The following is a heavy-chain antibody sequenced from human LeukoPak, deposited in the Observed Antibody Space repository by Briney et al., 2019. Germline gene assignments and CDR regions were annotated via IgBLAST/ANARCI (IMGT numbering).Heavy chain of an antibody. V-gene: IGHV3-21*01. Sequence: GGSLRLSCAASGFTFSSYSMNWVRQAPGKGLEWVSSISSSSSYICYADSVKGRFTISRDNAKNSLYLQMNSLRAEDTAVYYCARVGIKTGTRDYWGQGTLVTVSS. J-gene: IGHJ4*02. CDR1: GFTFSSYS. CDR3: ARVGIKTGTRDY. D-gene: IGHD1-1*01. CDR2: ISSSSSYI.